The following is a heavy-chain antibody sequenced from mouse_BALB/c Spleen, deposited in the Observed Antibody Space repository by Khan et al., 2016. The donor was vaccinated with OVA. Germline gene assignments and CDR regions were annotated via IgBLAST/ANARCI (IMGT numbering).Heavy chain of an antibody. D-gene: IGHD1-1*01. V-gene: IGHV9-3-1*01. J-gene: IGHJ4*01. CDR1: GYTFTSFG. CDR3: ARPPYVTMTMAY. CDR2: INTYTGEP. Sequence: QIQLVQSGPELKKPGETVKISCKASGYTFTSFGMNWVKQAPGKGLEWMGWINTYTGEPTYADDFKGRFAFSLETSASTAYLQINNLKNEDTATXFCARPPYVTMTMAYRGQGTSVTVSS.